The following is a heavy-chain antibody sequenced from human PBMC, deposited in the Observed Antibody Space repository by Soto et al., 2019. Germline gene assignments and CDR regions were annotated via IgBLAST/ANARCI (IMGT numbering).Heavy chain of an antibody. D-gene: IGHD6-13*01. CDR3: ASRAPLLAAAPDYYYYGMDV. CDR1: GGTFSSYA. Sequence: GASVKVSCKASGGTFSSYAISWVRQAPGQGLEWMGGIIPIFGTANYAQKFQGRVTITADESTSTAYMELSSLRSEDTAVYYCASRAPLLAAAPDYYYYGMDVWGQGTTVTVSS. J-gene: IGHJ6*02. CDR2: IIPIFGTA. V-gene: IGHV1-69*13.